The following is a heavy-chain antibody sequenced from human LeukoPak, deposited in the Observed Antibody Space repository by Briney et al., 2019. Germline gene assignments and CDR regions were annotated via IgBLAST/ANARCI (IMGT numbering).Heavy chain of an antibody. CDR3: ARDFNWGSWDY. CDR2: ISSSSSYI. V-gene: IGHV3-21*01. Sequence: GGSLRLSCAASGFTFSSYSMNWVSQAPGKRLEWVSSISSSSSYIYYADSVKGRFTISRDNAKNSLYLQMNSLRAADTAVYYCARDFNWGSWDYWGQGTPVTVSS. CDR1: GFTFSSYS. D-gene: IGHD7-27*01. J-gene: IGHJ4*02.